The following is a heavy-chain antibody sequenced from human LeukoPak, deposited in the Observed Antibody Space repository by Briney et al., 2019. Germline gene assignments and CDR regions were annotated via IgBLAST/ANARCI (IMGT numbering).Heavy chain of an antibody. Sequence: SETLSLTCTVSGGSISSGSYYWSWIRQPPGKGLEWIGYIYYSGSPNYTPSLKSRVTISLDTSKNQFSLKLSSVTAADTAVYYCARDRAAAGDYWGQGTLVTVSS. J-gene: IGHJ4*02. V-gene: IGHV4-61*01. CDR2: IYYSGSP. CDR1: GGSISSGSYY. CDR3: ARDRAAAGDY. D-gene: IGHD6-13*01.